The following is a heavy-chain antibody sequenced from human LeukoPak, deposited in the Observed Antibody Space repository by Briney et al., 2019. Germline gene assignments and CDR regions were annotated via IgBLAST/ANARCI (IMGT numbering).Heavy chain of an antibody. CDR2: ISYDGSNK. D-gene: IGHD3-16*02. J-gene: IGHJ4*02. CDR3: AKEYYDYVWGSYRWYFDH. CDR1: GFTFSSYG. V-gene: IGHV3-30*18. Sequence: GGSLRLSCAASGFTFSSYGMHWVRQAPGKGLEWVAIISYDGSNKYYADSVKGRFTISRDNSKNTLYLQMNSLRAEDTAVYYCAKEYYDYVWGSYRWYFDHWGQGTLVTVSS.